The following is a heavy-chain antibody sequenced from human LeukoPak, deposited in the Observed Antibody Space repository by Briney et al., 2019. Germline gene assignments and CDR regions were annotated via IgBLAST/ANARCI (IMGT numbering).Heavy chain of an antibody. Sequence: GGSLRLSCEASGFTFSSYAMSWVRQAPGKGLAWVSVISSSADSTYYADSVKGRFTISRDNSKNTLYLQMNNLRAEDTAVYYCAKPLERYTYGGNFDYWGQGILVTVSS. J-gene: IGHJ4*02. D-gene: IGHD4-23*01. CDR3: AKPLERYTYGGNFDY. V-gene: IGHV3-23*01. CDR1: GFTFSSYA. CDR2: ISSSADST.